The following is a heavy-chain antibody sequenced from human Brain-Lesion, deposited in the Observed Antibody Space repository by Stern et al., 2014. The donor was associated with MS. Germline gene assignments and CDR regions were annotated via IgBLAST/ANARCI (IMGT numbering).Heavy chain of an antibody. CDR1: GFTFSDHY. CDR3: ARGFHSFDS. J-gene: IGHJ4*02. CDR2: SRNKPNSYTT. Sequence: EVQPVESGGGLVRPGGSLRPSCAVSGFTFSDHYTDWVRPAPGKGLEWVGRSRNKPNSYTTEYAASVKGRFTVSRDDSKNLLYLQMNSLKTDDTAVYYCARGFHSFDSWGQGTLVTVSS. V-gene: IGHV3-72*01.